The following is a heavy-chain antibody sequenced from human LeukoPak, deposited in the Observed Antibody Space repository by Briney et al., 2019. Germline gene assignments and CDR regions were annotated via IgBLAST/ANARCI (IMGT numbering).Heavy chain of an antibody. V-gene: IGHV4-38-2*02. CDR1: GYSISSGYY. CDR2: IYHSGST. D-gene: IGHD3-22*01. Sequence: KPSETLSLTCTVSGYSISSGYYWGWIRQPPGKGLEWIGSIYHSGSTYYNPSLKSRVTISVDTSKNQFSLKLSSVTAADTAVYYCARGFYYDSSGYAYWGQGTLVTVSS. CDR3: ARGFYYDSSGYAY. J-gene: IGHJ4*02.